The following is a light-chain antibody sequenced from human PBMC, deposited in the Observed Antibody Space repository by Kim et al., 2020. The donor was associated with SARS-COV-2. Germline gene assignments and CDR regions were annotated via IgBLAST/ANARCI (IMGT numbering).Light chain of an antibody. J-gene: IGKJ4*01. CDR2: VAS. CDR3: QQLKSYPLT. Sequence: ASVGDRVTITCRASQGISSDLAWYQQKPGKAPKLLIYVASTLQSRVPSRFSGSGSGTDFTLTISSLQPVDSATYYCQQLKSYPLTFGGGTKVDIK. CDR1: QGISSD. V-gene: IGKV1-9*01.